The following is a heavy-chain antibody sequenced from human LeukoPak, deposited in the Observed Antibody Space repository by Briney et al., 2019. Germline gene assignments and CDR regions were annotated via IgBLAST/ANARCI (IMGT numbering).Heavy chain of an antibody. CDR3: ARDRGALGYCSGGSCPDEYYYYYGMDV. CDR2: ISYDGSNK. D-gene: IGHD2-15*01. J-gene: IGHJ6*02. CDR1: GFTFSSYA. Sequence: GGSLRLSCAASGFTFSSYAMHWVRQAPGKGREWVAVISYDGSNKYYADSVKGRFTISRDNSKNTLYLQMNSLRAEDTAVYYCARDRGALGYCSGGSCPDEYYYYYGMDVWGQGTTVTVSS. V-gene: IGHV3-30-3*01.